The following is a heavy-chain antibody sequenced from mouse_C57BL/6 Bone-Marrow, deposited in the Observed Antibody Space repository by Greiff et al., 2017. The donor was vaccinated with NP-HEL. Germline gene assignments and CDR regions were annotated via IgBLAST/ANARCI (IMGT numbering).Heavy chain of an antibody. CDR1: GYTFTSYW. CDR3: ARTETHWYFDV. V-gene: IGHV1-64*01. J-gene: IGHJ1*03. CDR2: IHPNSGST. Sequence: VQLQQPGAELVKPGASVKLSCKASGYTFTSYWMHWVKQRPGQGLEWIGMIHPNSGSTNYNEKFKSKATLTVDKSSSTAYMQLSSLTSEDSAVYYCARTETHWYFDVWGTGTTVTVSS.